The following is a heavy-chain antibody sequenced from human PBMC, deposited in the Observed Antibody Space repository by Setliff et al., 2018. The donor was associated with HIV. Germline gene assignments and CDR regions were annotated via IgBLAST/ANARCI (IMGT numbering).Heavy chain of an antibody. Sequence: NFSSYSMNWVRQAPGKGLEWISYISTISSTIYFTDSVKGRFTISRDNAKNSLYLQMKSLRAEDTAVYYCAGRYGDYGLYFFDYWGQGTPVTVSS. J-gene: IGHJ4*02. CDR1: NFSSYS. V-gene: IGHV3-48*01. CDR3: AGRYGDYGLYFFDY. D-gene: IGHD4-17*01. CDR2: ISTISSTI.